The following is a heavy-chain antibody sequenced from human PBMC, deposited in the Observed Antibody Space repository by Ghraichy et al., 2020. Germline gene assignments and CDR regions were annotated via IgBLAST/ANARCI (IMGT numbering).Heavy chain of an antibody. CDR1: GFTFRSYG. J-gene: IGHJ4*02. D-gene: IGHD5-24*01. Sequence: GGSLRLSCAASGFTFRSYGMYWVRQAPGKGLEWVAVISYDGSNKYYADSVKGRFTISRDKSKNTLYLLLNSLRGEDTAVYYCAKDLSGGYNYGYFDRWGQGTLVTVSS. CDR2: ISYDGSNK. CDR3: AKDLSGGYNYGYFDR. V-gene: IGHV3-30*18.